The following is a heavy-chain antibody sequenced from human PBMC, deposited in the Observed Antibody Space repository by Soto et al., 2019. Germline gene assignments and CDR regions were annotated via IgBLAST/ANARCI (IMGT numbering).Heavy chain of an antibody. CDR3: AKGGCSGVSCGWFDP. Sequence: EVQLLESGGGLVQPGGCLRLSCAASGFTFSDYAMNWVRQAPGKGLEWDSGISGSGGDTYYADSVNGRFTISRDNSKNTLYLQMSSLRADDTAVYLCAKGGCSGVSCGWFDPWGQGTLVTVSS. D-gene: IGHD2-15*01. CDR2: ISGSGGDT. CDR1: GFTFSDYA. V-gene: IGHV3-23*01. J-gene: IGHJ5*02.